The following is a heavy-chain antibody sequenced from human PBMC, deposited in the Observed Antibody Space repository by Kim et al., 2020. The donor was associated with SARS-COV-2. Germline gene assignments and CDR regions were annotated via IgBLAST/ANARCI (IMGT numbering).Heavy chain of an antibody. J-gene: IGHJ4*02. CDR2: INHSGRT. D-gene: IGHD3-22*01. V-gene: IGHV4-34*01. Sequence: SETLSLTCAVYGGSFSGYYWSWIRQPPGKGLEWIGEINHSGRTNHNPSLKSRVTISVDTSKNQFSLKVNFVTAADTAVYYCAGGPIPSGHSGYWGQGIRV. CDR1: GGSFSGYY. CDR3: AGGPIPSGHSGY.